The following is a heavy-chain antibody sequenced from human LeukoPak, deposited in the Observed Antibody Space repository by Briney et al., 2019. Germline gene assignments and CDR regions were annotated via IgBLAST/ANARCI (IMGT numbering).Heavy chain of an antibody. D-gene: IGHD3-10*01. CDR3: ASSGRGVIITDAFDI. Sequence: ASVKVSCKASGGTFSSYAISWVRQAPGQGLEWMGGIIPIFGTANYAQKFQGRVTITTDESTSTAYMELSSLRSEDTAVYYCASSGRGVIITDAFDIWGQGTMVTVSS. J-gene: IGHJ3*02. CDR2: IIPIFGTA. V-gene: IGHV1-69*05. CDR1: GGTFSSYA.